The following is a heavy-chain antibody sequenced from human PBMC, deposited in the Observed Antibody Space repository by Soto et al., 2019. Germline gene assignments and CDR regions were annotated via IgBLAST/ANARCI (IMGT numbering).Heavy chain of an antibody. CDR3: AKDTGRGDAYDI. V-gene: IGHV3-9*01. Sequence: VQLVESGGGLVQPGRSLRLSCAASGFTFDDYAMHWVRQAPGKGLEWVSGISWNSGSIGYADSVKGRFTISRDNAKNSLYLQMNSLRAEDTALYYCAKDTGRGDAYDIWGQGTMVTVSS. CDR2: ISWNSGSI. CDR1: GFTFDDYA. J-gene: IGHJ3*02.